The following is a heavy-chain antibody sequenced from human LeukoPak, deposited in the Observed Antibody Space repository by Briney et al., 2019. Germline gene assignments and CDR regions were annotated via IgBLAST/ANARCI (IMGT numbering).Heavy chain of an antibody. V-gene: IGHV1-18*01. CDR2: IRLYNGNT. Sequence: ASVKVSCKASGYMFSNYDISWVRQAPGQGLEWMGWIRLYNGNTNYAQKFQGRLTMTTDTSTSTAFMELRSLTSDDTAIYYCARASAHWSDYWGQGTLVTVSS. CDR3: ARASAHWSDY. J-gene: IGHJ4*02. CDR1: GYMFSNYD. D-gene: IGHD2-8*02.